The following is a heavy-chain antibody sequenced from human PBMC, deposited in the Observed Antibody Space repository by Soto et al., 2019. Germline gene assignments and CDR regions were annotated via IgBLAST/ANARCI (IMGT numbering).Heavy chain of an antibody. J-gene: IGHJ4*02. CDR3: AREGAGDTADFDY. Sequence: QVQLQESDPGLVKPSQTLSLTCTVSGGSISSGGYYWSWIRQHPGKGLEWIGYIYYSGSTYYNPSLKSRVTISVDTSKNQFSLKLSSVTAADTAVYYCAREGAGDTADFDYWGQGTLVTVSS. CDR2: IYYSGST. D-gene: IGHD5-18*01. CDR1: GGSISSGGYY. V-gene: IGHV4-31*03.